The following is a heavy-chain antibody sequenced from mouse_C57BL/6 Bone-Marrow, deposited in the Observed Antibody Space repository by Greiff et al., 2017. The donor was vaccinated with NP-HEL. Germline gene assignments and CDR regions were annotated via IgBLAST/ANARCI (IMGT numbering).Heavy chain of an antibody. Sequence: EVQVVESGGGLVKPGGSLKLSCAASGFTFSSYAMSWVRQTPEKRLEWVATISDGGSYTYYPDNLKGRFTISRDNAKNNLYLQMSHLKSEDTAMYYCARGATVVAHWYFDVWGTGTTVTVSS. V-gene: IGHV5-4*01. D-gene: IGHD1-1*01. CDR3: ARGATVVAHWYFDV. J-gene: IGHJ1*03. CDR2: ISDGGSYT. CDR1: GFTFSSYA.